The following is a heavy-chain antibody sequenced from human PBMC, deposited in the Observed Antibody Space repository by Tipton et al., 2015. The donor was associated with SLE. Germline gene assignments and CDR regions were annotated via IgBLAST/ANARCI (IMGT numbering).Heavy chain of an antibody. CDR2: VHYSGTT. CDR3: ARQVGLGRWYSDL. V-gene: IGHV4-39*07. CDR1: GGSISSSSYY. D-gene: IGHD1-26*01. Sequence: TLSLTCTVSGGSISSSSYYWGWMRQPPGKGLEWIGNVHYSGTTYYNPSLKSRVTISVDTSKNQFSLKLSSVTAADTAVYYCARQVGLGRWYSDLWGRGTLVTVSS. J-gene: IGHJ2*01.